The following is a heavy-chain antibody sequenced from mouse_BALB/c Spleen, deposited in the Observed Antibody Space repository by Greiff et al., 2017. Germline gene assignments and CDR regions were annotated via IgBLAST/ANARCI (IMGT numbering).Heavy chain of an antibody. Sequence: VKLVESGPGLVAPSQSLSITCTVSGFSFTSYGVGWVRQPPGKGLEWLGVIWGDGSTNYHSALISSLSISKDNSKSQVFLKLNRLQTDDTATYYCARVDYYGSSFPFAYWGQGTLVTVSA. J-gene: IGHJ3*01. CDR1: GFSFTSYG. V-gene: IGHV2-3*01. D-gene: IGHD1-1*01. CDR2: IWGDGST. CDR3: ARVDYYGSSFPFAY.